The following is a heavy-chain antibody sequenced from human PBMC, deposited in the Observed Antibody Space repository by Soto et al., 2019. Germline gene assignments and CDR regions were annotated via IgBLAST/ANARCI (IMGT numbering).Heavy chain of an antibody. CDR2: MYYSGST. J-gene: IGHJ6*03. V-gene: IGHV4-59*08. CDR1: GDSVTSNY. Sequence: SETLSLTCSFSGDSVTSNYLTWIRQPPEKGLEWIGYMYYSGSTNYNPSPKSRVTISVDTSKNQFTLKLSSVTAADTAVYYCARRTSVIAAADYYYYYMDVWGKGTTVTVSS. CDR3: ARRTSVIAAADYYYYYMDV. D-gene: IGHD6-13*01.